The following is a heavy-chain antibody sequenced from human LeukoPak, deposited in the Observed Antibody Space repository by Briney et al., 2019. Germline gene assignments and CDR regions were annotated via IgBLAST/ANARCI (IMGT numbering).Heavy chain of an antibody. D-gene: IGHD7-27*01. CDR2: INRDGSST. V-gene: IGHV3-74*01. J-gene: IGHJ4*02. Sequence: GGSLRLSCAAPGFTFSSYWMHWVRQAPGKGLVWVSRINRDGSSTSYADSVKGRFTISRDNAKNTLYLQMNSLRAEDTAVYYCASQQLGIDYFDYWGQGTLVTVSS. CDR1: GFTFSSYW. CDR3: ASQQLGIDYFDY.